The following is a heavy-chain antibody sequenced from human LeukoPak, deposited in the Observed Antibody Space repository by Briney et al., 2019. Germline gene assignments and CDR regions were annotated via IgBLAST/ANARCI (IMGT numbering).Heavy chain of an antibody. CDR1: GFTSYPHV. D-gene: IGHD6-13*01. V-gene: IGHV3-23*01. CDR3: TRHLRSSWYGFDY. J-gene: IGHJ4*02. CDR2: ISGSGERT. Sequence: GGALRLSCAASGFTSYPHVMSWGRQPPGEGVGGVSGISGSGERTYYADSVKGRFTISRDNSKNTLYLQMDSLRAEDTAVYYCTRHLRSSWYGFDYWGQGTLVTVSS.